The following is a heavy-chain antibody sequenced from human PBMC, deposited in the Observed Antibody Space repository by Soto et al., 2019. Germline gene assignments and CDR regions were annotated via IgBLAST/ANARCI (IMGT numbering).Heavy chain of an antibody. CDR3: ARGLYYYGMDV. V-gene: IGHV4-34*01. Sequence: SETLSLTCAVYGGSFSGYYWSWIRQPPGKGLEWIGEINHSGSTNYNPSLKSRVTISVDTSKNQFSLKLSSVTAGDTAVYYCARGLYYYGMDVWGQGTTVTVSS. J-gene: IGHJ6*02. CDR2: INHSGST. CDR1: GGSFSGYY.